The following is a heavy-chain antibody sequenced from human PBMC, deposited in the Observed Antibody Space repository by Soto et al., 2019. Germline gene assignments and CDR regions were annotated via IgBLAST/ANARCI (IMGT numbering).Heavy chain of an antibody. V-gene: IGHV4-59*12. CDR2: IYYSGST. Sequence: NPSETLSLTCTVSGGSISSYYWSWIRQPPGKGLEWIGYIYYSGSTNYNPSLKSRVTISVDKSKNQFSLKLSSVTAADTAVYYCARGRYYYDSSGYMFDYWGQGTLVTVSS. D-gene: IGHD3-22*01. CDR1: GGSISSYY. J-gene: IGHJ4*02. CDR3: ARGRYYYDSSGYMFDY.